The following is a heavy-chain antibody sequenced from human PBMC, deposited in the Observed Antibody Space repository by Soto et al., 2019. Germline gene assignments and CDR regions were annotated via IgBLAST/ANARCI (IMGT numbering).Heavy chain of an antibody. CDR2: IYPGDSDT. J-gene: IGHJ6*01. V-gene: IGHV5-51*01. D-gene: IGHD5-18*01. Sequence: PGESLKISCKGSGYSFTSYWIGWVRQMPGKGLEWMGIIYPGDSDTRYSPSFQGQVTISADKSISTAYLQWSSLKASDTAMYYWARLETAMTSAYYYGMDVWGKGNRVT. CDR1: GYSFTSYW. CDR3: ARLETAMTSAYYYGMDV.